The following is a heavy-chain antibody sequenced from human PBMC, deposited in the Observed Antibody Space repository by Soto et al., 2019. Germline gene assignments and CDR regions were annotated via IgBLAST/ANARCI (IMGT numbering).Heavy chain of an antibody. J-gene: IGHJ5*02. CDR1: GGSISSGGYS. CDR2: IYHSGSI. CDR3: ARGPPFLP. Sequence: SETLSLTCTVSGGSISSGGYSWSWIRQPPGKGLEWIGYIYHSGSIYYNPSLKSRVTISVDRSKNQFSLKLNSVTAADTAVYYCARGPPFLPWGQGTLVTVSS. D-gene: IGHD3-3*02. V-gene: IGHV4-30-2*01.